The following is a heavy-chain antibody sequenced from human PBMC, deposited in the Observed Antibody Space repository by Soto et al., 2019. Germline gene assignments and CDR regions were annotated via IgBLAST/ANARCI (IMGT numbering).Heavy chain of an antibody. CDR2: IRSKANNYAT. D-gene: IGHD3-16*01. V-gene: IGHV3-73*02. CDR1: GFTFSDSG. J-gene: IGHJ4*02. Sequence: EVQLVESGGGLVQPGGSVKLSCAASGFTFSDSGLHWVRQASGKGLEWIGRIRSKANNYATAYAASVEGRFTISRDDSKNTTYLQMDSLKVEDPAVYFCARPFYGYWGQGALVTVSS. CDR3: ARPFYGY.